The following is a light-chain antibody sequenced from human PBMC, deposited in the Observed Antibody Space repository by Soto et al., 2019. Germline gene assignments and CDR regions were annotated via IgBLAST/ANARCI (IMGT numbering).Light chain of an antibody. CDR2: TND. V-gene: IGLV1-47*02. Sequence: QSVLTQPPSASGTPGQRVTISCSGSSSNIGINYVYWYQQRPGTAPKLLIYTNDQRPSAVPDRFSGSKSGTSASLAISGLRSEDEGDYYCAVWDDSLSAYVFGTGTKLTVL. CDR1: SSNIGINY. CDR3: AVWDDSLSAYV. J-gene: IGLJ1*01.